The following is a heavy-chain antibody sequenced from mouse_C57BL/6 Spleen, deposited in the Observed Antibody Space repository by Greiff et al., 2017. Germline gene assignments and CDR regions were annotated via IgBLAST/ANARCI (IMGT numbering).Heavy chain of an antibody. J-gene: IGHJ2*01. CDR2: IHPNSGST. D-gene: IGHD1-1*01. Sequence: QVQLQQPGAELVKPGASVKLSCKASGYTFTSYWMHWVKQRPGQGLEWIGMIHPNSGSTNYNEKFKSKATLTVDKSSSTAYMQLSSLTSEDSAVYYCAREITTVVATYYFDYWGQGTTLTVSS. V-gene: IGHV1-64*01. CDR1: GYTFTSYW. CDR3: AREITTVVATYYFDY.